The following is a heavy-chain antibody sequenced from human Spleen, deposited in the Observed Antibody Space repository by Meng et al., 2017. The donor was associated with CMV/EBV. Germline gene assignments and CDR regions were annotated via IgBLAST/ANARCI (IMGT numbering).Heavy chain of an antibody. CDR1: GGSFSGYY. CDR2: INHSGRT. D-gene: IGHD3-3*01. V-gene: IGHV4-34*01. Sequence: QVQLQQLGAGLLKPSETLSLTCAVYGGSFSGYYWSWIRQPPGKGLEWIGEINHSGRTNYNPSLKTRVTISVDTPKSQFSLKLTSVTAADTAVYYCASGQSIFGIIIDYWGQGTLVTVSS. J-gene: IGHJ4*02. CDR3: ASGQSIFGIIIDY.